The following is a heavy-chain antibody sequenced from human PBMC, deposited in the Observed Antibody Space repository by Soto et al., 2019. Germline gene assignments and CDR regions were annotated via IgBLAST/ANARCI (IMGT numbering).Heavy chain of an antibody. CDR1: GGSISSSSYY. CDR3: ASHPRRYCSSTRCYNYYYYMDV. D-gene: IGHD2-2*02. J-gene: IGHJ6*03. CDR2: IYYSGST. Sequence: SETLSLTCTVSGGSISSSSYYWGWIREPPGKGLEWIGSIYYSGSTYYNPSLKSRVTISVDTSKNQFSLKLRSVTAADTAVYYCASHPRRYCSSTRCYNYYYYMDVWGKGTTVTVSS. V-gene: IGHV4-39*01.